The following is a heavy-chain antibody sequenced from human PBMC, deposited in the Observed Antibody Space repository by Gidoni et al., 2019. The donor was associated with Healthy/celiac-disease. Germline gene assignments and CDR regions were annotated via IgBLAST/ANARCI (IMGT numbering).Heavy chain of an antibody. D-gene: IGHD5-18*01. J-gene: IGHJ4*02. CDR3: ARDRGYSYGQGDY. Sequence: QVQLVESGGGVVQPGRSLRLSCAAPGFTFSSYAMHWVRQAPGKGLEWVAVISYDGSNKYYADSVKGRFTISRDNSKNTLYLQMNSLRAEDTAVYYCARDRGYSYGQGDYWGQGTLVTVSS. CDR1: GFTFSSYA. V-gene: IGHV3-30-3*01. CDR2: ISYDGSNK.